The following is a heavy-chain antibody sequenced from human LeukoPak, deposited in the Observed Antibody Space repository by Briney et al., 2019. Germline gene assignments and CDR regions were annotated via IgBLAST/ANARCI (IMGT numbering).Heavy chain of an antibody. J-gene: IGHJ4*02. CDR3: AKIPSAAWVFDY. D-gene: IGHD6-13*01. CDR1: GFTFSSYA. CDR2: ISGSGVSS. V-gene: IGHV3-23*01. Sequence: SGGSPRLSCGASGFTFSSYAMSWVRQAAGKGLEWGSAISGSGVSSYYADSVKGRFTISRDNSKNTLYLQMNSLRAEDTALYYCAKIPSAAWVFDYWGQGTLVTVSS.